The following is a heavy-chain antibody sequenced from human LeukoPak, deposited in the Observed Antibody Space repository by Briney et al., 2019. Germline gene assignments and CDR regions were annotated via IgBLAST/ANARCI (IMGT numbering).Heavy chain of an antibody. V-gene: IGHV4-39*07. D-gene: IGHD3-10*01. CDR1: GGSISSSSYY. CDR3: ARASGAPRMDLDY. J-gene: IGHJ4*02. CDR2: IYYSGST. Sequence: PSETLSLTCTVSGGSISSSSYYWGWIRQPPGKGLEWIGSIYYSGSTYYNPSLKSRVTISVDTSKNQFSLKLSSVTAADTAVYYCARASGAPRMDLDYWGQGTLVTVSS.